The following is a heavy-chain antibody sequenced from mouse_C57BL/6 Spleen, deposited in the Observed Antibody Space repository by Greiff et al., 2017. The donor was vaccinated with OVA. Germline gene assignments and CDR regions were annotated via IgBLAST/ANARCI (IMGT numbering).Heavy chain of an antibody. CDR2: ISSGSSTI. D-gene: IGHD2-3*01. J-gene: IGHJ4*01. Sequence: EVQVVESGGGLVKPGGSLKLSCAASGFTFSDYGMHWVRQAPEKGLEWVAYISSGSSTIYYADTVKGRFTISRDNAKNTLFLQMTSLRSEDTAMYYCARRNGYYMDYAMDYWGQGTSVTVSS. V-gene: IGHV5-17*01. CDR3: ARRNGYYMDYAMDY. CDR1: GFTFSDYG.